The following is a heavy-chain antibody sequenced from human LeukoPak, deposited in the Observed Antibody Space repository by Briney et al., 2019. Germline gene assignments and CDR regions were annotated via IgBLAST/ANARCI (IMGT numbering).Heavy chain of an antibody. J-gene: IGHJ3*02. CDR3: ARQHCGGDCYVGAFDI. V-gene: IGHV5-51*01. Sequence: GESLKISCKGSGYSFTSYWIGWVRQMPGKGLEWMGIIYPGDSDTRYSPSFQGQVTISADKSISTAYLQWSSLKASDTAMYYCARQHCGGDCYVGAFDIWGQGTMVTVSS. D-gene: IGHD2-21*01. CDR1: GYSFTSYW. CDR2: IYPGDSDT.